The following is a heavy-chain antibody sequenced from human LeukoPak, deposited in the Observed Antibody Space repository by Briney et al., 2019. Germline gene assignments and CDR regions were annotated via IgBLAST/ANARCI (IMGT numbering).Heavy chain of an antibody. J-gene: IGHJ4*02. CDR2: ISSSSSYI. CDR1: GFTFSSYS. V-gene: IGHV3-21*01. D-gene: IGHD1-26*01. CDR3: ARGAGTSGGYWSSPPSHFDC. Sequence: TGGSLRLSCAASGFTFSSYSMNWVRQAPGKELEWVSSISSSSSYIYYADSVKGRFTISRDNAKNSLYLQMNSLRAEDTAVYYCARGAGTSGGYWSSPPSHFDCWGQGTLVTVSS.